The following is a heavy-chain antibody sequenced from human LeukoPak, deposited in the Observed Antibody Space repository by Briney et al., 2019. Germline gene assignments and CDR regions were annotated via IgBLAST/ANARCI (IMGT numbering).Heavy chain of an antibody. D-gene: IGHD5-12*01. CDR1: GGSISSTSYY. J-gene: IGHJ4*02. Sequence: PSETLSLTCTVSGGSISSTSYYWGWIRQPPGKGLEWIGSIYYRGTTYYNPSLKSRVPISVDTSKNQFSLKLSSVTAADTAVYYCARHAENGYDRFDYWGQGTLVTVSS. CDR3: ARHAENGYDRFDY. CDR2: IYYRGTT. V-gene: IGHV4-39*01.